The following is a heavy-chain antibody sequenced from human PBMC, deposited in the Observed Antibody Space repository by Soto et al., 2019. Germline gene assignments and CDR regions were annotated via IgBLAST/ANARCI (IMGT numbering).Heavy chain of an antibody. D-gene: IGHD5-12*01. CDR1: GYTFTSYA. CDR2: IIAVHNMA. V-gene: IGHV1-3*01. CDR3: ARDSPIGSTFSGYDAIDS. J-gene: IGHJ4*02. Sequence: ASVKVSCKASGYTFTSYAMHWVRQAPGQRLEWMGRIIAVHNMANYAQNFQGRLTITTDKSTSTTYMELTSLTSKDTAVYYCARDSPIGSTFSGYDAIDSWGQGTLVTV.